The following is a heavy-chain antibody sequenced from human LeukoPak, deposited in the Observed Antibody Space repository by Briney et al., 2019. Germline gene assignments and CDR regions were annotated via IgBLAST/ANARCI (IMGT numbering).Heavy chain of an antibody. CDR1: GFSVSNNY. CDR3: ARDAIYGYYYYMDV. J-gene: IGHJ6*03. Sequence: GGSLRLSCAASGFSVSNNYMSWIRQAPGKWLEWVSLIKSGGDTKYADSVKGRFTISRDSSKNTLYLQMNNLRAEDTAVYFCARDAIYGYYYYMDVWGKGTTVTVSS. V-gene: IGHV3-53*01. D-gene: IGHD3-3*01. CDR2: IKSGGDT.